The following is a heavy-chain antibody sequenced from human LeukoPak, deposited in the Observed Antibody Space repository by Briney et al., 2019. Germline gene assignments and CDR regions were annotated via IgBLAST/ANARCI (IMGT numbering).Heavy chain of an antibody. D-gene: IGHD2-2*01. J-gene: IGHJ4*02. CDR2: IYPGDSDT. Sequence: GESLKISCKGSGHSFTSYWIGWVRQMPGKGLEWMGIIYPGDSDTRYSPSFQGQVTISADKSISTAYLQWSSLKASDTAMYYCARALGYCTSTTCYSYFDYWGQGTLVTVSS. V-gene: IGHV5-51*01. CDR1: GHSFTSYW. CDR3: ARALGYCTSTTCYSYFDY.